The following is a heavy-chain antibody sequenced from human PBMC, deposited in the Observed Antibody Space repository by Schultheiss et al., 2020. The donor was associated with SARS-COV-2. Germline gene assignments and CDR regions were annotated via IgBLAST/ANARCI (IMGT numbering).Heavy chain of an antibody. Sequence: SETLSLTCTVSGGSISSSSYYWGWIRQPPGKGLEWIGNIYYSGRAYYNPSLKSRVSISADTSKNQLYLKLNSVDAADTAVYYCARHVESNYYDSSGYPFRHFDYWGQGTLVTVSS. CDR3: ARHVESNYYDSSGYPFRHFDY. V-gene: IGHV4-39*01. CDR1: GGSISSSSYY. CDR2: IYYSGRA. D-gene: IGHD3-22*01. J-gene: IGHJ4*02.